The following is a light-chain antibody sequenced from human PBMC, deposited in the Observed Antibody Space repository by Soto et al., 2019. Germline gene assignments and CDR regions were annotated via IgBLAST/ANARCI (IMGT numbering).Light chain of an antibody. CDR1: QSVSSSY. CDR3: QQYDKWPYT. V-gene: IGKV3-20*01. Sequence: EILLTQSPYTLSLSPGERATLSCRASQSVSSSYLAWYQHKPGQAPRLLISTASNRATGSPERFSGSGSGSEFTLTISSLQSEDGETYYCQQYDKWPYTFGQGTRLEIK. CDR2: TAS. J-gene: IGKJ5*01.